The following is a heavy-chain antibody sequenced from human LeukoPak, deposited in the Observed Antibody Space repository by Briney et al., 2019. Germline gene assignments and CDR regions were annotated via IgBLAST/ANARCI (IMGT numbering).Heavy chain of an antibody. V-gene: IGHV1-2*02. J-gene: IGHJ4*02. CDR3: ARVNYDILTGYYNPFGY. CDR1: GYTFTGYY. Sequence: ASGKVSCKASGYTFTGYYMHWVRQAPGQGLEWMGWINPNSGGTNYTQKFQGRVTMTRDTSISTAYMELSRLRSDDTAVYYCARVNYDILTGYYNPFGYWGQGTLVTVSS. D-gene: IGHD3-9*01. CDR2: INPNSGGT.